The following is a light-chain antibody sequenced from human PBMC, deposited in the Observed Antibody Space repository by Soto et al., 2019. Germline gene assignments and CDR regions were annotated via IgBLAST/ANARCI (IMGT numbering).Light chain of an antibody. V-gene: IGKV3-15*01. CDR2: GAS. CDR3: QQYNNWWT. J-gene: IGKJ1*01. CDR1: QSVSGN. Sequence: EIVMTQSPATLSVSPGERATLSCRASQSVSGNLVWYQQKPGQAPRLLIYGASSRATGIPARFSGSGSGTEFTLTISSLQSEDFAVYYCQQYNNWWTFGQGTKVEI.